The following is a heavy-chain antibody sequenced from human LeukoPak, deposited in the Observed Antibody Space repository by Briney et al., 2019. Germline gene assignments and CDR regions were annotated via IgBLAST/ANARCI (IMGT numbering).Heavy chain of an antibody. CDR2: ISGSGGST. Sequence: PGGSLGLSCAASGFTFSSYAMSWVRQAPGKGLEWVSAISGSGGSTYYADSVKGRFTISRDNSKNTLYLQMNSLRAEDTAVYYCAKDESGWDYFDYWGQGTLVTVSS. D-gene: IGHD6-19*01. CDR1: GFTFSSYA. V-gene: IGHV3-23*01. J-gene: IGHJ4*02. CDR3: AKDESGWDYFDY.